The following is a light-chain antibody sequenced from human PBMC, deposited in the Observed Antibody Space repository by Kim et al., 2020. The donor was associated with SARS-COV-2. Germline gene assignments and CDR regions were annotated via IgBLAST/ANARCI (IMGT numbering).Light chain of an antibody. CDR3: QQYLISPWT. V-gene: IGKV3-20*01. CDR2: GGS. Sequence: PGESATLSCRASQSVGSTYLAWYQQKPGQAPRLLIYGGSSRATGIPDRFSGSGSGTDFTLAISRLEPEDFAVYYCQQYLISPWTFGQGTKVEIK. J-gene: IGKJ1*01. CDR1: QSVGSTY.